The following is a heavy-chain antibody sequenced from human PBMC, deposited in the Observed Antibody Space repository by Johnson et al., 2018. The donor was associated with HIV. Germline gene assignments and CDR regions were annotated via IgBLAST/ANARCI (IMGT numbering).Heavy chain of an antibody. CDR1: GFTFRSYD. CDR3: ARGWGIVGAKSAFDI. D-gene: IGHD1-26*01. V-gene: IGHV3-13*01. Sequence: VQLVESGGGLVQPGESLRLSCAASGFTFRSYDMHWVRQVTGKGLEWVSAIGTAGETNYPGSVKGRFTIPRENAKNSLYLQLNSLRAGDTAVYYCARGWGIVGAKSAFDIWGQGTMVTVSS. J-gene: IGHJ3*02. CDR2: IGTAGET.